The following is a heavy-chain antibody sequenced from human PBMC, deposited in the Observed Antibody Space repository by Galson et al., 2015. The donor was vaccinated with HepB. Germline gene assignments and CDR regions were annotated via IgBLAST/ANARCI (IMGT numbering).Heavy chain of an antibody. CDR2: IIPIFGTA. J-gene: IGHJ3*02. V-gene: IGHV1-69*13. D-gene: IGHD1-26*01. CDR3: ARDSWEREASGAFDI. Sequence: SVKVSCKASGGTFSSYAISWVRQAPGQGLEWMGGIIPIFGTANYAQKFQGRVTITADESTSTAYMELSSLRSEDTAVYYCARDSWEREASGAFDIWGQGTMVTVSS. CDR1: GGTFSSYA.